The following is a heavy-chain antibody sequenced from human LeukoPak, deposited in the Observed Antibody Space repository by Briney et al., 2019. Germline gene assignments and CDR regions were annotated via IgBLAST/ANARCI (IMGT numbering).Heavy chain of an antibody. J-gene: IGHJ4*02. CDR3: ARLAVAGPFDY. CDR2: ISSSSSYI. CDR1: GFTFSSYS. V-gene: IGHV3-21*01. D-gene: IGHD6-19*01. Sequence: GGSLRLSCAASGFTFSSYSMNWVRQAPGKGLEWVSSISSSSSYIYYADSVKGRFTTSRDNAKNSLYLQMNSLRAEDTAVYYCARLAVAGPFDYWGQGTLVTVSS.